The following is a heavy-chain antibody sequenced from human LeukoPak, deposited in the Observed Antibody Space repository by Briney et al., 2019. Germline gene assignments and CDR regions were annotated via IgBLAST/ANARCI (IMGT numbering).Heavy chain of an antibody. J-gene: IGHJ6*02. D-gene: IGHD5-12*01. CDR2: INHSGST. CDR1: GGSFSGYY. CDR3: ARYSGYDYYYYGMDV. V-gene: IGHV4-34*01. Sequence: PSETLSLTCAVYGGSFSGYYWSWIRQPPGKGLEWIGEINHSGSTNYNPSLKSRVTISVDTSKNQFSLKLSSVTAADTAVYYCARYSGYDYYYYGMDVWGQGTTVTVSS.